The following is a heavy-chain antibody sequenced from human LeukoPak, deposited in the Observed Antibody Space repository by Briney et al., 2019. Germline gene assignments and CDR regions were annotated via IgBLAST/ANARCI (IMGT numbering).Heavy chain of an antibody. D-gene: IGHD3-3*01. J-gene: IGHJ4*02. V-gene: IGHV3-48*01. CDR1: GFTITSYV. Sequence: GGSLRLSCTASGFTITSYVTSWVRQAPGKGLEWVSYISSSSSTIYYADSVKGRFTISRDNAKNSLYLQMNSLRAEDTAVYYCARVGDRITIWGPARDWGQGTLVTVSS. CDR3: ARVGDRITIWGPARD. CDR2: ISSSSSTI.